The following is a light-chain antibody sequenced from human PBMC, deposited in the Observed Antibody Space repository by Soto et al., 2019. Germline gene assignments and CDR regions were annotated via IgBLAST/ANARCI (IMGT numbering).Light chain of an antibody. CDR2: DAS. J-gene: IGKJ5*01. V-gene: IGKV1-5*01. CDR1: QSISSW. Sequence: DIQMTQSPSTLSASVGDRVTITCRASQSISSWLAWYQQKPGKAPKLLIYDASSLESGVPSRFSGSGSGTEFTLTINKLQPDDFATYYCQQADSFPITFGQGTRLEIK. CDR3: QQADSFPIT.